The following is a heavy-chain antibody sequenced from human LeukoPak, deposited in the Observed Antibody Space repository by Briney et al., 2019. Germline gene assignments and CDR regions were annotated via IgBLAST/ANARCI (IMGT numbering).Heavy chain of an antibody. CDR2: ISYDGSNK. J-gene: IGHJ4*02. D-gene: IGHD3-22*01. Sequence: PGRSLRLSCAASGFTFSNYAIHWVRQAPGKGLEWVAIISYDGSNKYYPDSVKGRFTISRDNSKNTLFLQMNSLRAEDTAVYYCVKEGSGYYRWGQGTLVTVSS. CDR1: GFTFSNYA. CDR3: VKEGSGYYR. V-gene: IGHV3-30*18.